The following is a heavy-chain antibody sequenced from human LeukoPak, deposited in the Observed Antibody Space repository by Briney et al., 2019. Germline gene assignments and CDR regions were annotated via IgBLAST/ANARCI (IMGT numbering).Heavy chain of an antibody. CDR1: GFTFSSYA. V-gene: IGHV3-23*01. D-gene: IGHD4-23*01. Sequence: GGSLRLSCAASGFTFSSYAMSWVRQAPGKVLEWVSAISGRGGSTYYADSVKGRFTISRDNSKNTLYLQMNSLTADDTAVYYCAKNGGPGRNWFDPWGQGTLVTVSS. CDR2: ISGRGGST. J-gene: IGHJ5*02. CDR3: AKNGGPGRNWFDP.